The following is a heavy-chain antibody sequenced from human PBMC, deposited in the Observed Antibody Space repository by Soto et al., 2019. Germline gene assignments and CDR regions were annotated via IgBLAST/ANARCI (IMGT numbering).Heavy chain of an antibody. CDR2: TYYRSKWYN. J-gene: IGHJ6*02. V-gene: IGHV6-1*01. CDR3: ARGHCSSTSCYCYYGMDV. CDR1: GDSVSSNSAA. D-gene: IGHD2-2*01. Sequence: PSQTLSLTCAISGDSVSSNSAAWNWIRQSPSRGLEWLGRTYYRSKWYNDYAVSVKSRIAINPDTSKNQFSLQLSSVTPEDTAVYYCARGHCSSTSCYCYYGMDVWGQGTTVTVSS.